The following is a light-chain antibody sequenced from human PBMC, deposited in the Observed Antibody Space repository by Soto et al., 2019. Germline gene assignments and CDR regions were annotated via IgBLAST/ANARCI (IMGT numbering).Light chain of an antibody. CDR1: RSNIGSNY. CDR2: RNN. J-gene: IGLJ3*02. Sequence: QPVLTQPPSASGTPGQRVTISCSGSRSNIGSNYVYWYQQLPATAPKLVIYRNNQRPSGVPDRFSCSKSGTSASLAISGLRSEDEADYYCATWDDSLVFGGGTKVTVL. CDR3: ATWDDSLV. V-gene: IGLV1-47*01.